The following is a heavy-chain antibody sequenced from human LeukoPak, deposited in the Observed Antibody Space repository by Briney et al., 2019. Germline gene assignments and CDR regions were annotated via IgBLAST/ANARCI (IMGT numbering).Heavy chain of an antibody. Sequence: PSETLSLTCTVSGGSISSYYWSWIRQPPGKGLEWIGYIYYSGSTNYNPSPKSRVTISVDTSKNKFSLKLSSVTAADTAVYYCARDGGGTIFGVVTMGAFDIWGQGTMVTVSS. J-gene: IGHJ3*02. CDR2: IYYSGST. CDR1: GGSISSYY. V-gene: IGHV4-59*01. D-gene: IGHD3-3*01. CDR3: ARDGGGTIFGVVTMGAFDI.